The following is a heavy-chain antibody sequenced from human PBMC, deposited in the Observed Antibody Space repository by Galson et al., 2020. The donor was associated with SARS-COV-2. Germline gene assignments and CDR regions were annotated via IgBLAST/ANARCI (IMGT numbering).Heavy chain of an antibody. Sequence: GGSLRLSCAASGFTFSSYAMHWVRQAPGKGLEWVAVISYDGSNKYYADSVKGRFTISRDNSKNTLYLQMNSLRAEDTAVYYCARSHFSRSPPYSSGWYFDYWGQGTLVTVSS. D-gene: IGHD6-19*01. J-gene: IGHJ4*02. CDR2: ISYDGSNK. V-gene: IGHV3-30-3*01. CDR1: GFTFSSYA. CDR3: ARSHFSRSPPYSSGWYFDY.